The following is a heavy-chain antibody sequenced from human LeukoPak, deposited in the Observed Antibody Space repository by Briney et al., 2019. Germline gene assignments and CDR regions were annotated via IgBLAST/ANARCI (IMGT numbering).Heavy chain of an antibody. V-gene: IGHV3-7*01. CDR1: GFTFSSYW. Sequence: GGSLRLSCAASGFTFSSYWMNWARQAPGKGLEWVANIKQDGSEKYYVDSVKGRFTISRDNAKNSLYLQMNSLRAEDTAVYYCARDNPTVTLDYWGQGTLVTVSS. CDR2: IKQDGSEK. D-gene: IGHD4-11*01. J-gene: IGHJ4*02. CDR3: ARDNPTVTLDY.